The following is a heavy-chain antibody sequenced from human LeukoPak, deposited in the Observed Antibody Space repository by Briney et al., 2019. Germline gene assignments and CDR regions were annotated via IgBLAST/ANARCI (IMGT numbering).Heavy chain of an antibody. J-gene: IGHJ3*02. CDR1: GFTLNNYW. Sequence: GGSLRLSCAASGFTLNNYWMTWVRQAPGEGLEWVANIKQDGSRKHYVDSVEGRFTISRDNARNSLYLQMNSLRAEDTAVYYCARDLPNKILTTYYDVFDIWGQGTLVTVSS. CDR2: IKQDGSRK. V-gene: IGHV3-7*03. CDR3: ARDLPNKILTTYYDVFDI. D-gene: IGHD3-9*01.